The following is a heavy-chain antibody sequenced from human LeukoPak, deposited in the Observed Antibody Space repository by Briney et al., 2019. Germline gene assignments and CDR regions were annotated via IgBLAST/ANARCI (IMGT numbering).Heavy chain of an antibody. J-gene: IGHJ4*02. CDR3: ARVRLGGIEDYFDY. Sequence: PSETLSLTCTVSGGSISSYYWSWIRQPAGKGLEWIGRIYTSGSTNYNPSLKSRVTISVDTSKNQFSLKLSSVTAADTAVYYCARVRLGGIEDYFDYWGQGTLVTVSS. V-gene: IGHV4-4*07. D-gene: IGHD3-16*01. CDR1: GGSISSYY. CDR2: IYTSGST.